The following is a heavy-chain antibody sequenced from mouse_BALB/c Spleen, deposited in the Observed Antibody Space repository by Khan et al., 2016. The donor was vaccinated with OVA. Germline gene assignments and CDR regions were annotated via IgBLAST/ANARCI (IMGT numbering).Heavy chain of an antibody. CDR2: ISSGGSYT. Sequence: EVELVESGGDLVKPEGSLKLSCAASGFTFSTYGMSWVRQTPDKRLEWVATISSGGSYTYSPDSVQGRFTISRDNAKNTLYLQMSSLKSEDTAMFYCARLAYYYDSEGFAYWGQGTLVTGSA. D-gene: IGHD1-1*01. J-gene: IGHJ3*01. V-gene: IGHV5-6*01. CDR3: ARLAYYYDSEGFAY. CDR1: GFTFSTYG.